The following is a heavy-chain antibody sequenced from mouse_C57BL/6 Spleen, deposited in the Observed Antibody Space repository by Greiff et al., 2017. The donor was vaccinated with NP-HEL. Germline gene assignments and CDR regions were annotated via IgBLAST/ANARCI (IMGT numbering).Heavy chain of an antibody. Sequence: EVHLVESGGDLVKPGGSLKLSCAASGFTFSSSGMSWVRQTPDKRLEWVATISSGGSYTYYPDSVKGRFTISRDNAKNTLYLQMSSLKSEDTAMYYCARRDYGSSYVWFAYWGQGTLVTVSA. CDR1: GFTFSSSG. J-gene: IGHJ3*01. V-gene: IGHV5-6*01. CDR3: ARRDYGSSYVWFAY. D-gene: IGHD1-1*01. CDR2: ISSGGSYT.